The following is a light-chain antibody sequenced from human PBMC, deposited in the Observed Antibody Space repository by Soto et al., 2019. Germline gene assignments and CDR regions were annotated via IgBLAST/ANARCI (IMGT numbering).Light chain of an antibody. CDR2: GAS. Sequence: EIVLTQSPATLSLSTGERATLSCRASQTISGTFFAWYQQKPGRAPRLLIHGASNRATGIPDRFSGSGSGTDFTLTISRLEPEDFAVYYCQQYGNSPRTFGQGTKVDIK. J-gene: IGKJ1*01. CDR1: QTISGTF. V-gene: IGKV3-20*01. CDR3: QQYGNSPRT.